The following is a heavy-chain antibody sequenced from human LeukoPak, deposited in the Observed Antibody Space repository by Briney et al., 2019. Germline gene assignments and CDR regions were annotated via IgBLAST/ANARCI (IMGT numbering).Heavy chain of an antibody. Sequence: PGGSLRLSCAASGFTFSSYAMSWVRQAPGKGLEWVSAISGSAGSTYYADSVKGRFTISRDNPKNTLYLQMNSLRAEDTAVYYCAKEIAYYDSSGYYYGGYYFDYWGQGTLVTVSS. D-gene: IGHD3-22*01. CDR3: AKEIAYYDSSGYYYGGYYFDY. CDR1: GFTFSSYA. CDR2: ISGSAGST. J-gene: IGHJ4*02. V-gene: IGHV3-23*01.